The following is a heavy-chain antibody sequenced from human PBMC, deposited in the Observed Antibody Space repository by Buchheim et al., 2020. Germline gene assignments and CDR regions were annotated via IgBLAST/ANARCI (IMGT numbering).Heavy chain of an antibody. J-gene: IGHJ4*02. CDR1: GFTFSSYW. CDR3: ARRSRYMGYFDY. V-gene: IGHV4-34*01. CDR2: INHSGST. D-gene: IGHD1-1*01. Sequence: VQLVESGGGLVQPGGSLRLSCAASGFTFSSYWMSWVRQPPGKGLEWIGEINHSGSTNYNPSLKSRVTISVDTSKNQFSLKLSSVTAADTAVYYCARRSRYMGYFDYWGQGTL.